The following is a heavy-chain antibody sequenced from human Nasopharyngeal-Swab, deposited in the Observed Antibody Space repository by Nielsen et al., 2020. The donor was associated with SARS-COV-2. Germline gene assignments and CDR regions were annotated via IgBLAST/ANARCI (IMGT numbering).Heavy chain of an antibody. Sequence: SQTLSFTCAISGDSVSSNSAAWNWIRQSPSRGLEWLGRTYYRSKWYNDYAVSVKSRITINPDTSKNQFSLQLDSVTPEDTAVYYCARESASSGWSDDAFDIWGQGTMVTVSS. J-gene: IGHJ3*02. D-gene: IGHD6-19*01. CDR1: GDSVSSNSAA. CDR3: ARESASSGWSDDAFDI. CDR2: TYYRSKWYN. V-gene: IGHV6-1*01.